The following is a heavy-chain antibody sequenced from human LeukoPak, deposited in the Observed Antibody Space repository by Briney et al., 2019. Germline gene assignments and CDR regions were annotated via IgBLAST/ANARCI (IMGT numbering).Heavy chain of an antibody. CDR1: GRSISSYY. CDR2: IYYSGST. V-gene: IGHV4-59*01. J-gene: IGHJ4*02. D-gene: IGHD1-7*01. CDR3: ARSGGTWIYNF. Sequence: SQTLSLTCTVSGRSISSYYWSWIRQPPGKGLEWIGYIYYSGSTNYNPSLKSRVTISVDTSKNQFSLKLSSVTAADTAVYYCARSGGTWIYNFWGQGTLVTVSS.